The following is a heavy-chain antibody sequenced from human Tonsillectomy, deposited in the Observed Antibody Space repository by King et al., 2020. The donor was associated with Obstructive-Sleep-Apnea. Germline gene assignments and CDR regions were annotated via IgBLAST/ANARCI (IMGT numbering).Heavy chain of an antibody. Sequence: VESGGGLVKPGGSLRLSCAASGLTFSSYRMSWVRQAPGKGLEWVSSISSSSSHVSYADSVKGRFTISRDNAKNSLYLQMKNLRAEDTAVYYCARTETLDGDYDAYFDYWGQGTLVTVSS. D-gene: IGHD4-17*01. J-gene: IGHJ4*02. V-gene: IGHV3-21*01. CDR3: ARTETLDGDYDAYFDY. CDR2: ISSSSSHV. CDR1: GLTFSSYR.